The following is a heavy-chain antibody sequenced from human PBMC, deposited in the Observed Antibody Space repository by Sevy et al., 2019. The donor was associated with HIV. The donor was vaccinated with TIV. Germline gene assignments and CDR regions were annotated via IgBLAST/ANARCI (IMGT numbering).Heavy chain of an antibody. CDR2: IKEDGSMI. Sequence: GGSLRLSCEASGFSFSSYWMSWVRQAPGKGLEWVANIKEDGSMIYYVDSVKGRFTISGDNAKNSVYLQMTSLRAEDAALYYCVRAIGAAGSYWGQRTLVTVSS. CDR3: VRAIGAAGSY. J-gene: IGHJ4*02. V-gene: IGHV3-7*01. D-gene: IGHD6-13*01. CDR1: GFSFSSYW.